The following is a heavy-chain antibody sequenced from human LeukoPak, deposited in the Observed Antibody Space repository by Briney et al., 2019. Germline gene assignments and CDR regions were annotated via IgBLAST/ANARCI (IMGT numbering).Heavy chain of an antibody. Sequence: AASVKVSCKASGYTFTGYYMHWVRQALGQGLEWMGWINPNSGGTNYAQTFQGRVTMTRDTSISTAYMELSRLRSDDTAVYYCARFSGQLLGCDXXXQGTLVTVSS. CDR3: ARFSGQLLGCDX. D-gene: IGHD2-2*01. J-gene: IGHJ4*02. V-gene: IGHV1-2*02. CDR2: INPNSGGT. CDR1: GYTFTGYY.